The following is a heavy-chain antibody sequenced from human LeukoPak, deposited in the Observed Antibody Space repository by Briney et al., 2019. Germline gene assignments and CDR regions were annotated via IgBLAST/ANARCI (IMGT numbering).Heavy chain of an antibody. D-gene: IGHD2-15*01. CDR3: TRGSGYCSGGSCYLGY. V-gene: IGHV3-49*03. J-gene: IGHJ4*02. CDR2: IRSKAYGGTT. Sequence: PGGSLRLSCTASGFTFGDYAMSWFRQAPGKGLEWVGFIRSKAYGGTTEYAASVKGRFTISRDDSKSIAYLQMNSLKTEDTAVYYCTRGSGYCSGGSCYLGYWGQGTLVTVSS. CDR1: GFTFGDYA.